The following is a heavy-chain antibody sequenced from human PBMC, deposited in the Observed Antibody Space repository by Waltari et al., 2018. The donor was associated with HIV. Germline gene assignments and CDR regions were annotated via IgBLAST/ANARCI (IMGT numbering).Heavy chain of an antibody. Sequence: VQMVESGGGSIKTGGSLRLSCAGSGFSVRNNWRDWVRQGPGKGLVWVARINSDGSTRNYADAVKGRFVISRYNSRNTVYLQLNSVKVEDTAVYFCARASHYIEFSTFDGDYYFDLWGRGTRVAVSS. D-gene: IGHD3-9*01. J-gene: IGHJ4*02. V-gene: IGHV3-74*01. CDR3: ARASHYIEFSTFDGDYYFDL. CDR2: INSDGSTR. CDR1: GFSVRNNW.